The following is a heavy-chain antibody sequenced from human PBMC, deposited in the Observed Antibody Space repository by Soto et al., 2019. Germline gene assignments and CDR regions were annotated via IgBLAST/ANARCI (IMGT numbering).Heavy chain of an antibody. CDR3: ATGGYGSEDSCYTLTIRYGMDV. CDR1: GFTFSEYG. V-gene: IGHV3-30-3*01. D-gene: IGHD2-15*01. CDR2: ISHRGDNK. J-gene: IGHJ6*02. Sequence: HPGGSLRLSCEASGFTFSEYGMHWVRQAPGKGLEWVAGISHRGDNKYIADSVKGRFTISRDNSKNMLFLQMTSMRVEDTAGYHCATGGYGSEDSCYTLTIRYGMDVWVQGTTVTVSS.